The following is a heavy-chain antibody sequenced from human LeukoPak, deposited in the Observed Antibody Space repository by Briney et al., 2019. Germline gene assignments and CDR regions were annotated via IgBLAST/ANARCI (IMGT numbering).Heavy chain of an antibody. J-gene: IGHJ3*02. CDR1: GFTFTTFN. CDR3: ARLTWELLQLGAFDI. D-gene: IGHD1-26*01. Sequence: GGSLRLSCAASGFTFTTFNMNWVRQAPGKGLEWVSSITGGGDYIYYADSVKGRFTISRDNAKNSLYLQMNSLRAEDTAVYYCARLTWELLQLGAFDIWGQGTMVTVSS. V-gene: IGHV3-21*04. CDR2: ITGGGDYI.